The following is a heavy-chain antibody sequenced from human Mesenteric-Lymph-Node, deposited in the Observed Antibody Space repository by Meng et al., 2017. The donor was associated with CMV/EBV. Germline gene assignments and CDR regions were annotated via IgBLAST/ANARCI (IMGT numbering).Heavy chain of an antibody. D-gene: IGHD3-3*01. Sequence: GESLKISCAASGFTFSSYGMHWVRQAPGKGLEWVAVVYYDGGNKYYADSVKGRFTISRDNSRNTLYLQMNSLRAEDTAVYYCARAVGYYDFWSGYSYYYYGMDVWGQGTTVTVSS. CDR1: GFTFSSYG. CDR3: ARAVGYYDFWSGYSYYYYGMDV. CDR2: VYYDGGNK. J-gene: IGHJ6*02. V-gene: IGHV3-33*01.